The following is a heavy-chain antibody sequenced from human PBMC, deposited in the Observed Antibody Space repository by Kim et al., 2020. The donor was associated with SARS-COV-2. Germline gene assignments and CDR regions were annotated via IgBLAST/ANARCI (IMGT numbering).Heavy chain of an antibody. CDR2: IYYSGST. CDR1: GGSISSGGYY. Sequence: SETLSLTCTVSGGSISSGGYYWSWIRQHPGKGLEWIGYIYYSGSTYYNPSLKSRVTISVDTSKNQFSLKLSSVTAADTAVYYCARGRITIFGLVTEFDYWGQGTLVTVSS. CDR3: ARGRITIFGLVTEFDY. D-gene: IGHD3-3*01. V-gene: IGHV4-31*03. J-gene: IGHJ4*02.